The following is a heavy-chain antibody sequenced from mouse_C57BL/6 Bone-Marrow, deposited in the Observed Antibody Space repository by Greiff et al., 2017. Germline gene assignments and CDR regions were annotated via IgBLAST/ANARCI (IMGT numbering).Heavy chain of an antibody. V-gene: IGHV14-1*01. J-gene: IGHJ3*01. CDR2: IDPEDGDT. CDR3: TFYYDYDGAWFAY. CDR1: GFNIKDYY. D-gene: IGHD2-4*01. Sequence: EVQLQQSGAELVRPGASVKLSCTASGFNIKDYYMHWVKQRPEQGLEWIGRIDPEDGDTEYAPKFQGKAPMTADTSSNTAYLQLSSLTSEDTAVYYCTFYYDYDGAWFAYWGQGTLVTVSA.